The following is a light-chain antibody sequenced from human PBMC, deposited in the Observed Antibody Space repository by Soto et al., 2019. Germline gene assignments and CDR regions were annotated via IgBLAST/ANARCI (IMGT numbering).Light chain of an antibody. Sequence: DIQMTQSPSSLSASVGDRLTITCRASQSINYYLNWYQQKPGTAPKLLIYAASTLQSGVPSRFSGSGSGTDFTLTITRLQPEDFAVYYCQQTYNTPRTFGQGTKVEIK. CDR2: AAS. J-gene: IGKJ1*01. V-gene: IGKV1-39*01. CDR3: QQTYNTPRT. CDR1: QSINYY.